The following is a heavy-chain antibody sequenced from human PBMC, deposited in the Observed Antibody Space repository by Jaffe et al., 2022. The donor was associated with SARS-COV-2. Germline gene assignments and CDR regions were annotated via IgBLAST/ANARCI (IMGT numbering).Heavy chain of an antibody. CDR1: GFTFSGSA. J-gene: IGHJ4*02. Sequence: EVQLVESGGGLVQPGGSLKLSCAASGFTFSGSAMHWVRQASGKGLEWVGRIRSKANSYATAYAASVKGRFTISRDDSKNTAYLQMNSLKTEDTAVYYCTRQFLGPLMWELHSPLDYWGQGTLVTVSS. CDR3: TRQFLGPLMWELHSPLDY. CDR2: IRSKANSYAT. V-gene: IGHV3-73*01. D-gene: IGHD1-26*01.